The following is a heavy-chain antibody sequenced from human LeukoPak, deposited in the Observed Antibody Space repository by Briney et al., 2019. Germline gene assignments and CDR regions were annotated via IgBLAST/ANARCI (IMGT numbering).Heavy chain of an antibody. Sequence: GGSLRLSCAASGFTFDDYGMSWVRQAPGKGLEWVSGINWNGGSTGYADSVKGRFTISRDNAKNSLYLQMNSLRAEDTALYYCARGNYYGSGSYLVSSDPWGQGTLVTVSS. V-gene: IGHV3-20*04. J-gene: IGHJ5*02. CDR1: GFTFDDYG. D-gene: IGHD3-10*01. CDR2: INWNGGST. CDR3: ARGNYYGSGSYLVSSDP.